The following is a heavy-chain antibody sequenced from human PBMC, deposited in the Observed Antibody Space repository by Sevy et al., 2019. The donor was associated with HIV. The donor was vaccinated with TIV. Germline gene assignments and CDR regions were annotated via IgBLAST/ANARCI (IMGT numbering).Heavy chain of an antibody. J-gene: IGHJ4*02. CDR3: ARGSHQYDSSGYHLDY. Sequence: GGSLRLSCAASGFTFSSYAMHWVRQAPGKGLEWVAVISYDGSNKYYVDSVKGRFTISRDNSKKTLYLQMNSLRAEDTAVYYCARGSHQYDSSGYHLDYWGQGTLVTVSP. V-gene: IGHV3-30-3*01. CDR2: ISYDGSNK. CDR1: GFTFSSYA. D-gene: IGHD3-22*01.